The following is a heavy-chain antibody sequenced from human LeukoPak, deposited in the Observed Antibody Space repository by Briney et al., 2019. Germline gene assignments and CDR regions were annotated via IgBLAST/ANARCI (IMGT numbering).Heavy chain of an antibody. J-gene: IGHJ3*02. D-gene: IGHD2-21*02. Sequence: PSETLSLTCTVSGGSISSSSYYWGWNRQPPGKGREWIMSIYYSASTYYNPSLKSRVTISVDTSKNQFSLKLSSVTAADTVVYYCARLCVVVTAIYAFYIWGQGTMVTVSS. CDR2: IYYSAST. CDR3: ARLCVVVTAIYAFYI. CDR1: GGSISSSSYY. V-gene: IGHV4-39*01.